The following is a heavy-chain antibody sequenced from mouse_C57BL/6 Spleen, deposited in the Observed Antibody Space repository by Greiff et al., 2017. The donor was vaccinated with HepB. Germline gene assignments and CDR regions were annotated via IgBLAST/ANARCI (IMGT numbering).Heavy chain of an antibody. J-gene: IGHJ4*01. CDR2: IHPNSGST. D-gene: IGHD1-1*01. V-gene: IGHV1-64*01. CDR1: GYTFTSYW. Sequence: QVQLQQPGAELVKPGASVKLSCKASGYTFTSYWMHWVKQRPGQGLEWIGMIHPNSGSTNYNEKFKSKATLTVDKSSSTAYMQLSSLTSEDSAVYYGARRNDYYGSRGDAMDYWGQGTSVTVSS. CDR3: ARRNDYYGSRGDAMDY.